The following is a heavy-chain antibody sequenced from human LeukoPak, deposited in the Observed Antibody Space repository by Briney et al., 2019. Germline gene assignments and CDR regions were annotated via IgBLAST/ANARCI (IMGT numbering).Heavy chain of an antibody. Sequence: GGSLRLSCAASGFTVSSNYMSWVRQAPGKGLEWVSVIYSGGSTYYADSVKGRFTISRDNAKNTLYLQMNSLRAEDTAVYYCARYDPSYSSSWGQGTLVTVSS. V-gene: IGHV3-53*01. CDR2: IYSGGST. J-gene: IGHJ4*02. CDR3: ARYDPSYSSS. CDR1: GFTVSSNY. D-gene: IGHD6-13*01.